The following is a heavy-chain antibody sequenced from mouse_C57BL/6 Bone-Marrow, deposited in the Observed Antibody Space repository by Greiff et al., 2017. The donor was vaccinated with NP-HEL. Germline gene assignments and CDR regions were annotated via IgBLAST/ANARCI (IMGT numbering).Heavy chain of an antibody. V-gene: IGHV8-12*01. Sequence: ESGPGILQSSQTLSLTCSFSGFSLSTSGMGVSWIRQPSGKGLEWLAQIYWDDDKRYNPSLKSRLTIAKDTSRNQVFLKITSVDTADTATYYCARKGDYYGSSYYAMDYWGQGTSVTVSS. CDR3: ARKGDYYGSSYYAMDY. CDR2: IYWDDDK. J-gene: IGHJ4*01. D-gene: IGHD1-1*01. CDR1: GFSLSTSGMG.